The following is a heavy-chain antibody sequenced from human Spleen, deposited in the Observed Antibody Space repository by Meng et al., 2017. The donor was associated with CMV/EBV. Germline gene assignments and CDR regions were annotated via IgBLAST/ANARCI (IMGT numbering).Heavy chain of an antibody. Sequence: GESLKISCAASGFTFSSYAMSWVRQAPGKGLEWVSSISSSSSYIHYADSVKGRFTISRDNVMNSLYLQMNSLRADDTALYYCARERLYQPLWGDALDFWGQGTMVTVSS. V-gene: IGHV3-21*01. D-gene: IGHD2-2*01. J-gene: IGHJ3*01. CDR1: GFTFSSYA. CDR2: ISSSSSYI. CDR3: ARERLYQPLWGDALDF.